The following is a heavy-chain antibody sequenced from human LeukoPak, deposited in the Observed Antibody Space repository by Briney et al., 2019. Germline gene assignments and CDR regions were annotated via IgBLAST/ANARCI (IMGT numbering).Heavy chain of an antibody. CDR3: ARETTGWYRALDS. V-gene: IGHV4-30-2*01. CDR2: FYHSGST. J-gene: IGHJ4*02. D-gene: IGHD6-19*01. Sequence: PSQTLSLTCAVSGGSIGSGGYTWSWIRQPPGKGLEWIGYFYHSGSTHYNPSLKSRVTISVDRSENRISLKLRSVTAADTAVYYCARETTGWYRALDSWGQGSLVTVST. CDR1: GGSIGSGGYT.